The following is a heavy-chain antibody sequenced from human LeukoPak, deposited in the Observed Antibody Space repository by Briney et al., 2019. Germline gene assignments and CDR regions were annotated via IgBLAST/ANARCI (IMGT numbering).Heavy chain of an antibody. J-gene: IGHJ4*02. CDR1: GYTLTELS. V-gene: IGHV1-24*01. CDR2: FDPEDSET. Sequence: ASVKVSCKVAGYTLTELSMHWVRQAPGKGLEWMGGFDPEDSETIYAQKFQGRVTMTEDTSTDTAYMELSSLRSEDTDVYYCATGHILWGFDYWGQGTLVTVSS. D-gene: IGHD3-3*02. CDR3: ATGHILWGFDY.